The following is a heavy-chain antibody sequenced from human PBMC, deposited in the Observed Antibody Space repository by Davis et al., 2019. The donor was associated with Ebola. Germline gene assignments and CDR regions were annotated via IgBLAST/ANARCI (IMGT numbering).Heavy chain of an antibody. V-gene: IGHV4-59*08. J-gene: IGHJ4*02. CDR1: GGSISSYY. CDR3: ARLDDYSFYFDY. CDR2: IYYSGST. D-gene: IGHD4-11*01. Sequence: SETLSLTCTVSGGSISSYYWSWIRQPPGKGLEWIGYIYYSGSTNYNPSLKSRVTISVDTSKNQFSLKLSSVTAADTAVYYCARLDDYSFYFDYWGQGTLVTVSS.